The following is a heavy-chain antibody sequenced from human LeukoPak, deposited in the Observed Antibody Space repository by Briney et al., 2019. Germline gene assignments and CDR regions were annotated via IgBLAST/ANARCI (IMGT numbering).Heavy chain of an antibody. CDR2: IYYSGTT. V-gene: IGHV4-59*01. CDR1: GGSISSYY. Sequence: PSETLSLTCTVSGGSISSYYWSWIRQPPGKGLEWIGYIYYSGTTNYNPSLKSRVTISVDTSNNHFSLKLSSVTAADTAVYYCARGVYIAAAQYAYWGQGTLVTVSS. CDR3: ARGVYIAAAQYAY. D-gene: IGHD6-13*01. J-gene: IGHJ4*02.